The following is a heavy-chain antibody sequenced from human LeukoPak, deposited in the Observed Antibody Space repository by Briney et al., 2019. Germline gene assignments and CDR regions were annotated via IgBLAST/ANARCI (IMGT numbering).Heavy chain of an antibody. J-gene: IGHJ4*02. CDR2: INPIGGST. Sequence: GASVKVSCKASGYTFTNYYVHWVRQAPGQGLEWMGIINPIGGSTRYAQRFQGRVTMTRDMSTSTVYMELSSLRSEDTAVYYCATGYYYDSSGYYKEGFDYWGQGTLVTVSS. CDR3: ATGYYYDSSGYYKEGFDY. V-gene: IGHV1-46*01. D-gene: IGHD3-22*01. CDR1: GYTFTNYY.